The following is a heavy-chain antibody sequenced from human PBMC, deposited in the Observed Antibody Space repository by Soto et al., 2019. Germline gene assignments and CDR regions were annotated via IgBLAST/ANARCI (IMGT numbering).Heavy chain of an antibody. CDR2: LSWNGASI. D-gene: IGHD6-19*01. CDR3: AEAESCGWYYAVDY. J-gene: IGHJ4*02. V-gene: IGHV3-9*01. CDR1: GFTFDDYA. Sequence: EVQLVESGGGLVQPGRSLRLSCAASGFTFDDYAMPWVRQAPGKGLEWVSGLSWNGASIDYADSVKGRFTISRDKAKNSLYLQMNSLRPEDTALYYCAEAESCGWYYAVDYWGQGILVIVSS.